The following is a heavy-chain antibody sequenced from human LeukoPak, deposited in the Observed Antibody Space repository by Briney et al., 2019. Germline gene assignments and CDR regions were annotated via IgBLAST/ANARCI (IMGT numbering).Heavy chain of an antibody. CDR2: INHSGST. CDR3: ARRLLWKHLGRGYSYGLTGAFDY. J-gene: IGHJ4*02. D-gene: IGHD5-18*01. CDR1: GGSFSGYY. Sequence: MTSETLSLTCGVYGGSFSGYYWSWIRQPPGKGLEWIGEINHSGSTNYNPSLKSRVTISVDTSKNQFSLKLNSVIDADTAVYYCARRLLWKHLGRGYSYGLTGAFDYWGQGTLVTVSS. V-gene: IGHV4-34*01.